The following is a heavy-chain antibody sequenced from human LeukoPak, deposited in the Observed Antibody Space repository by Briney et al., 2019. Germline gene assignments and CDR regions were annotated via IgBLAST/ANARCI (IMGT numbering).Heavy chain of an antibody. Sequence: GGSLRLSCAASGFTVSSNYMNWGRQAPGKGLEWVSLIYSGGSTHYADSVKGRLTISRENAKNSLYLQMNSLRAGDTAVYYCARAKTAGAFDIWGQGTIVSVSS. CDR3: ARAKTAGAFDI. J-gene: IGHJ3*02. CDR1: GFTVSSNY. V-gene: IGHV3-66*01. CDR2: IYSGGST.